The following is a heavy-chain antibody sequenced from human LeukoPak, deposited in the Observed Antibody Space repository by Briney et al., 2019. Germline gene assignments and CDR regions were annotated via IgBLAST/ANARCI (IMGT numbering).Heavy chain of an antibody. V-gene: IGHV4-4*09. CDR3: ARLGYYDSSGYYYASFDY. CDR2: IYTSGST. J-gene: IGHJ4*02. CDR1: GGSISSYY. Sequence: SETLSLTCTVSGGSISSYYLSWIRQPPGKGLEWIGYIYTSGSTNYNPSPMSRVTISVDTSKHKFSLKLSSVTAADTAVYYCARLGYYDSSGYYYASFDYWGQGTLVTVSS. D-gene: IGHD3-22*01.